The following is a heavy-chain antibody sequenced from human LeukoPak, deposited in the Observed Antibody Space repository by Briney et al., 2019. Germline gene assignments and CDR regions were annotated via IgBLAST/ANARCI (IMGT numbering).Heavy chain of an antibody. CDR3: ARVGTDNWNDEDY. CDR2: MNPNSGNT. Sequence: ASVKVSCKASGYTFTSYDINWVRRATGQGLEWMGWMNPNSGNTGYAQKFQGRVTITRNTSISTAYMELSSLRSEDTAVYYCARVGTDNWNDEDYWGQGTLVTVSS. D-gene: IGHD1-20*01. V-gene: IGHV1-8*03. CDR1: GYTFTSYD. J-gene: IGHJ4*02.